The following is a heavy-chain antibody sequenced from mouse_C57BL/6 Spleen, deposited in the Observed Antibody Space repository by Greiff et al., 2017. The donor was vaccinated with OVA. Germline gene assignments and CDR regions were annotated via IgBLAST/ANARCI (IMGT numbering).Heavy chain of an antibody. D-gene: IGHD2-4*01. CDR2: INPNNGGT. CDR1: GYTFTDYY. J-gene: IGHJ2*01. Sequence: VQLQQSGPELVKPGASVKISCKASGYTFTDYYMNWVKQSHGKSLEWIGDINPNNGGTSYNQKFKGKATLTVDKSSSTAYMELRSLTSEDSAVYYCARGYYDYVGDYWGQGTTLTVSS. V-gene: IGHV1-26*01. CDR3: ARGYYDYVGDY.